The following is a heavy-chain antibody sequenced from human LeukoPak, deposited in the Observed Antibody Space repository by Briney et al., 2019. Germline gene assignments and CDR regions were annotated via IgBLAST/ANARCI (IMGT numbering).Heavy chain of an antibody. D-gene: IGHD3-9*01. CDR2: IRTTAEGAKYA. Sequence: PGGSLRLSCATSGFIFTDYHMNWVRQAPGKGREGISNIRTTAEGAKYAYYADSVKGRVTISRDAGKNTLYLHMNSLRDDDTAVYYCATDQRYAFDYWGQGILVTVSS. CDR1: GFIFTDYH. V-gene: IGHV3-48*02. CDR3: ATDQRYAFDY. J-gene: IGHJ4*02.